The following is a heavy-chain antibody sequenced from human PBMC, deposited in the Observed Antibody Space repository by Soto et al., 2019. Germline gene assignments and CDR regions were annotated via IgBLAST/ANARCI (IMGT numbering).Heavy chain of an antibody. CDR3: AKGGNIAVVVADYGMDV. Sequence: PEASVKVSCKASGYTFSNYAMHWVRQAPGQRLEWMGWINAGNGNTKYSQKFQDRVTITRDTSASTAYMELSSLRSEDTAVYYCAKGGNIAVVVADYGMDVWGQGTTVTVSS. V-gene: IGHV1-3*01. J-gene: IGHJ6*02. CDR2: INAGNGNT. D-gene: IGHD2-15*01. CDR1: GYTFSNYA.